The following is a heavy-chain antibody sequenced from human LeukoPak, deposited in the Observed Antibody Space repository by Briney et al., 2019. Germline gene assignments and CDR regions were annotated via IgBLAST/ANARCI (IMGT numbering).Heavy chain of an antibody. CDR2: IYSGGSI. V-gene: IGHV3-66*02. CDR1: GFGVSSNY. J-gene: IGHJ4*02. CDR3: ARDNIAVAGTDY. D-gene: IGHD6-19*01. Sequence: GGSLRLSCAPSGFGVSSNYMSWVRQAPGKGLEGVSVIYSGGSIYYADSVKGRFTISRDNSKNTRYLQMNSLRGEDTAGYYCARDNIAVAGTDYWGQGTLVTVSS.